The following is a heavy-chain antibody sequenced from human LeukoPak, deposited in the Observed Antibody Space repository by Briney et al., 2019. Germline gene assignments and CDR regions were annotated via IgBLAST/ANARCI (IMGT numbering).Heavy chain of an antibody. CDR1: GFTVSSNY. D-gene: IGHD3-22*01. J-gene: IGHJ4*02. CDR3: CYDSSGYYSLRFDY. Sequence: GGSLRLSCAASGFTVSSNYMSWVRQAPGKGLEWVSVIYSGGSTYYADSVKGRFTISRDNSKNTLYLQMNSLRAEDTAVYYCCYDSSGYYSLRFDYWGQGTLVTVSS. CDR2: IYSGGST. V-gene: IGHV3-53*01.